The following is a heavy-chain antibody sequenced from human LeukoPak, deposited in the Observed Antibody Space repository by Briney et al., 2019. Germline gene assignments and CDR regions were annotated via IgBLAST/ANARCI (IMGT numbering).Heavy chain of an antibody. J-gene: IGHJ4*02. CDR1: GGSISSYY. Sequence: PSETLSLTCTVSGGSISSYYWSWIRQPPWKGLEWIGYIYYSGSTNYNPSLKSRVTISVDTSKNQFSLKLSSVTAADTAVYYCARGQQDSISGFDYWGQGTLVTVSS. CDR2: IYYSGST. V-gene: IGHV4-59*01. D-gene: IGHD3-22*01. CDR3: ARGQQDSISGFDY.